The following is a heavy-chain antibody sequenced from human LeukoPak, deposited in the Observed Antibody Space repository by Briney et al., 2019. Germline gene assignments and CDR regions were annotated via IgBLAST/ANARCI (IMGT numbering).Heavy chain of an antibody. CDR3: ARDRGWYHGDP. CDR2: IKEDGSWK. Sequence: SGGPLRLSCAASGFTFSSSWMGWARQAPGKGLEGVANIKEDGSWKHYAVSVQGRFTISRDNAKHSLYLQMNSLRAEDTAVYYWARDRGWYHGDPWGQGNLVTV. J-gene: IGHJ5*02. D-gene: IGHD6-19*01. V-gene: IGHV3-7*01. CDR1: GFTFSSSW.